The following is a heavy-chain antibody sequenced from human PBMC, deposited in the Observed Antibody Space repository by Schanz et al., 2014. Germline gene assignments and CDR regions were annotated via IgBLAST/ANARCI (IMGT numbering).Heavy chain of an antibody. CDR1: AFIFRSYS. CDR2: ISRSSSTI. V-gene: IGHV3-48*01. CDR3: AKVAPAATYLDS. J-gene: IGHJ4*02. D-gene: IGHD2-2*01. Sequence: VQLVESGGDLVKPGGSLRLSCAASAFIFRSYSMHWVRQAPGKGLEWVSYISRSSSTIYYADSVRGRFTISRDNAKNSLYLQMNSLSAEDTAVYYCAKVAPAATYLDSWGLGTLVTVSS.